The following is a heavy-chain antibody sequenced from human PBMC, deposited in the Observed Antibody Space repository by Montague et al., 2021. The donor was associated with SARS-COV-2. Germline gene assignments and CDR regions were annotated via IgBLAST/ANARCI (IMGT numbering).Heavy chain of an antibody. V-gene: IGHV4-61*02. D-gene: IGHD1-1*01. Sequence: TLSLTCTVSGGSISSGDYYWSWIRQPAGLTREWIGRNYTTGSTSYNPSLQSRVTISVYTSKNQFSLKLSSVTAADTDVYDCATDSWATGTGFFDNWGPGTLATVSS. J-gene: IGHJ4*02. CDR1: GGSISSGDYY. CDR2: NYTTGST. CDR3: ATDSWATGTGFFDN.